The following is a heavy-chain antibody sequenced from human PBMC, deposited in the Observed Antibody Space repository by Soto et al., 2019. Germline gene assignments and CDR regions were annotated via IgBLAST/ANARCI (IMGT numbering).Heavy chain of an antibody. V-gene: IGHV4-31*03. D-gene: IGHD3-22*01. CDR3: AGTHTYYYDIGGYSKQSFHFDS. CDR1: GGSISSGGYY. J-gene: IGHJ4*02. Sequence: SETLSLTCNVSGGSISSGGYYWNWIRQVPGRGLEWIGYISYSASSFYNPSLESRVSVPIDTSGNQFSLKLSSMTAADTAVYFCAGTHTYYYDIGGYSKQSFHFDSWGQGTLVTVSS. CDR2: ISYSASS.